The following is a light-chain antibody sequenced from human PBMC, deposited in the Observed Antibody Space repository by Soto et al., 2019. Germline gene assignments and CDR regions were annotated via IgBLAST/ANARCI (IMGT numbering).Light chain of an antibody. J-gene: IGKJ3*01. Sequence: DILLTQSPSFLSASVGDRVTITCRASQGISSYLAWYQQKPGKAPKLLIFAASTLQNGVPSRFSGSRSGTEFPLTISSLQPEAFASYYCLHLNSYSPDTFGPGTKVDIK. CDR1: QGISSY. V-gene: IGKV1-9*01. CDR2: AAS. CDR3: LHLNSYSPDT.